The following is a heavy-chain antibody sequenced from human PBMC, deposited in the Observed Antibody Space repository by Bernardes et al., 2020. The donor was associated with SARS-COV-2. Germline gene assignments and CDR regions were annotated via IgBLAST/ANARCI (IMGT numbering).Heavy chain of an antibody. CDR1: GFTFSSSA. Sequence: GGSLRLSCAASGFTFSSSAMHWVRQAPGKGLEWVAVISYDGSNKYYADSVKGRFTISRDNSKNTLYLQMNSLRAEDTAVYYCARVGSTVISLWYFDYWGQGTLVTGSS. D-gene: IGHD2-21*01. CDR2: ISYDGSNK. CDR3: ARVGSTVISLWYFDY. V-gene: IGHV3-30-3*01. J-gene: IGHJ4*02.